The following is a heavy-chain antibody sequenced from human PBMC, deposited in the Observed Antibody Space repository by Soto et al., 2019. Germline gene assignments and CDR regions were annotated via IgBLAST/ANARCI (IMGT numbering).Heavy chain of an antibody. CDR2: ISAYNGNT. CDR3: ARNRMGSSSYIY. CDR1: GYTFTSYG. D-gene: IGHD6-13*01. V-gene: IGHV1-18*01. Sequence: QVQLVQSGAEVKKPGASVKVSCKASGYTFTSYGISWVRQAPGQGLEWMGWISAYNGNTNYAQKVQGKDTMTPDPSTSTAYMELRRLRSDDTAVDYCARNRMGSSSYIYWGQGNQVTVS. J-gene: IGHJ4*02.